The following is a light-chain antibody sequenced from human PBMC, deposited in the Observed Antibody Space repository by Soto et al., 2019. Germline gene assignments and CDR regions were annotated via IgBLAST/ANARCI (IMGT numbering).Light chain of an antibody. CDR3: QQYGSSPPT. Sequence: ELVLTQSPGTLSLSPGERATLSCRASPSVSSSYVAWYQQKPGQAPRLLIYEASIRAIVIPDRFSGSGSGTDFTLTISRLEPEDFAVYHWQQYGSSPPTFGQGSKVEIK. CDR2: EAS. J-gene: IGKJ1*01. CDR1: PSVSSSY. V-gene: IGKV3-20*01.